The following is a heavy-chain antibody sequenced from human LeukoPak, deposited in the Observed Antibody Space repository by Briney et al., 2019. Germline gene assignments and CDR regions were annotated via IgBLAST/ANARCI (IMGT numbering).Heavy chain of an antibody. Sequence: PGGSLRLSCAASGFTVSDNYTSWVRQAPGKGLEWVSAISGGGSTYYADSVKGRFIISRDNSKNTVYLQLNSLRAEDTAVYYCARGGDTIGSIRSPFDIWGQGTMATVSS. D-gene: IGHD3-22*01. CDR2: ISGGGST. J-gene: IGHJ3*02. CDR3: ARGGDTIGSIRSPFDI. V-gene: IGHV3-53*01. CDR1: GFTVSDNY.